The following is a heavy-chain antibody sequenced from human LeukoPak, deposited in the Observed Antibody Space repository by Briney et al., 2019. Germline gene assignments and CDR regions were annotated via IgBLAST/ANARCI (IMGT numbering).Heavy chain of an antibody. CDR3: ARLKGVATPFDY. J-gene: IGHJ4*02. D-gene: IGHD5-12*01. CDR1: GFTSSSYG. CDR2: IWYDGSNK. V-gene: IGHV3-33*01. Sequence: GGPLRLSCAASGFTSSSYGMHWVRQAPGKGLEWVAVIWYDGSNKYYADSVKGRFTISRDNSKNTLYLQMNSLRAEDTAVYYCARLKGVATPFDYWGQGTLVTVSS.